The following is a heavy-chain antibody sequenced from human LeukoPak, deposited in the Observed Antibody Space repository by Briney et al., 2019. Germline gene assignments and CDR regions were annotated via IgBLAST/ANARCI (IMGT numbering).Heavy chain of an antibody. CDR2: MNPNSGNT. Sequence: ASVTASCKASGHTFTDFDINWVRQAPGRGLEWMGWMNPNSGNTVYAQKFQGRVTMTRDTSINTGRMELTSLTSEDTAVYYCARTLDRSYYHVYLSWGQGTVISVSS. J-gene: IGHJ5*02. CDR3: ARTLDRSYYHVYLS. V-gene: IGHV1-8*01. CDR1: GHTFTDFD. D-gene: IGHD3-10*01.